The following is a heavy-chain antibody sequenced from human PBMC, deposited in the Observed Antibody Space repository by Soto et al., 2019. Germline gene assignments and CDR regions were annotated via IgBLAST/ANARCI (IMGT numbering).Heavy chain of an antibody. CDR1: GGSISSYY. CDR3: ARDFELIDHYYYGMDV. D-gene: IGHD2-21*01. J-gene: IGHJ6*02. V-gene: IGHV4-4*07. CDR2: IYTSGST. Sequence: QVQLQESGPGLVKPSETLSLTCTVSGGSISSYYWSWIRQPAGKGLEWIGRIYTSGSTNYNPSLKSRVTMSVDTSKNQFSLKLSSVTAADTAVYYCARDFELIDHYYYGMDVWGQGTTVTVSS.